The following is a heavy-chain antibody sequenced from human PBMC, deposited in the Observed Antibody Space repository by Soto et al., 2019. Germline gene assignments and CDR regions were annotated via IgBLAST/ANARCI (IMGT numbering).Heavy chain of an antibody. D-gene: IGHD1-20*01. V-gene: IGHV1-69*12. Sequence: QVQLVQSGAAVKKPGSSVKVSCKASGGTFSSYAISWVRQAPGQGLEWMGGIIPIFGTATYAQKFQGRVTITADESTSTAYMDLSSLRSEDTAVYYCARGEHNTIPGISSFAFDIWGQGTMVTVSS. J-gene: IGHJ3*02. CDR2: IIPIFGTA. CDR3: ARGEHNTIPGISSFAFDI. CDR1: GGTFSSYA.